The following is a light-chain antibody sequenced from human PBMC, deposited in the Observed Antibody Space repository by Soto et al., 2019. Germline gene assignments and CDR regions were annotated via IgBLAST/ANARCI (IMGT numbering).Light chain of an antibody. V-gene: IGKV1-8*01. Sequence: AIRMTQSPSSFSASRGDRVIITCRASQGISSYLAWYQQKPGKAPKLLIYAASTLQSGVPSRFSGSGSGTDFTLTISCLQSEDFATYYCQQYYSYSWTFGQGTKVEIK. CDR1: QGISSY. CDR3: QQYYSYSWT. J-gene: IGKJ1*01. CDR2: AAS.